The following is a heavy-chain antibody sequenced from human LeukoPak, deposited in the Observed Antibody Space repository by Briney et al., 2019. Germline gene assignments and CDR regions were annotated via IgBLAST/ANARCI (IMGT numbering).Heavy chain of an antibody. V-gene: IGHV3-9*01. Sequence: GGSLRLSCAASGFTFSNYNFYWVRQAPGKGLEWVSGISWNSGSMGYADSVKGRFTISRDNAKNSLYLQMNSLRAEDTALYYCAKDMGYSGNYRTPDYWGQGTLVTVSS. CDR3: AKDMGYSGNYRTPDY. CDR1: GFTFSNYN. J-gene: IGHJ4*02. D-gene: IGHD1-26*01. CDR2: ISWNSGSM.